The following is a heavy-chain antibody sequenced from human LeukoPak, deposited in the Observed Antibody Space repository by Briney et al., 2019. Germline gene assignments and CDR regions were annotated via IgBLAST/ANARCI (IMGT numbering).Heavy chain of an antibody. CDR3: ARASYDFWSGLGWFDP. CDR2: IYYSGST. Sequence: SETLSLTCTVSGGSISSYYWSWIRQHPGKGLEWIGYIYYSGSTNYNPSLKSRVTISVDTSKNQFSLKLSSVTAADTAVYYCARASYDFWSGLGWFDPWGQGTLVTVSS. J-gene: IGHJ5*02. V-gene: IGHV4-59*01. D-gene: IGHD3-3*01. CDR1: GGSISSYY.